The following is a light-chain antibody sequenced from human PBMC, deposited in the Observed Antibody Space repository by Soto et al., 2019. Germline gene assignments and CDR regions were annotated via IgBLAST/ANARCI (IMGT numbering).Light chain of an antibody. V-gene: IGKV3-15*01. Sequence: EIVTTQSPATLSVSPGERATLSCRASQSISSNLAWYQQKLGQAPRLLMYDASTRATGIPARFSGSGSGTEFPLTISSLQSEDFAVYYCQQYNKLPYTFGQGTRLEIK. CDR2: DAS. J-gene: IGKJ2*01. CDR1: QSISSN. CDR3: QQYNKLPYT.